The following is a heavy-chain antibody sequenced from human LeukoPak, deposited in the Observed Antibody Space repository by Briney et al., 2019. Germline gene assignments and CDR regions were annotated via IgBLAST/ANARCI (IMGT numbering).Heavy chain of an antibody. Sequence: ASVTVSCTASGYTFTSYGISWVRQAPGQGLEWMGWISAYNGNTNYAQKLQGRVTMTTDTSASTAYMELRSLRSDDTAVYYCARSRVLVVVVAATDWFDPWGQGTLVTVSS. D-gene: IGHD2-15*01. CDR3: ARSRVLVVVVAATDWFDP. CDR2: ISAYNGNT. J-gene: IGHJ5*02. V-gene: IGHV1-18*01. CDR1: GYTFTSYG.